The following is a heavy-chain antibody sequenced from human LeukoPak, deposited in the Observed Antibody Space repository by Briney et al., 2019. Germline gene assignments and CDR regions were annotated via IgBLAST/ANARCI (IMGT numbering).Heavy chain of an antibody. CDR2: IKQDGSEK. V-gene: IGHV3-7*03. J-gene: IGHJ4*02. CDR3: ASRKEYSASSVFY. Sequence: GGSLRLSCAASGFTFSSYWMSWVRQAPGKGLEWVANIKQDGSEKYYVDSVKGRFTISRDNSKNTVSLRLNSLRAEDSAIYYCASRKEYSASSVFYWGQGTLVTVSS. CDR1: GFTFSSYW. D-gene: IGHD2/OR15-2a*01.